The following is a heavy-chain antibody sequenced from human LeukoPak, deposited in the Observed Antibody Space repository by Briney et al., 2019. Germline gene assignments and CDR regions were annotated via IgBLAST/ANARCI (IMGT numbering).Heavy chain of an antibody. V-gene: IGHV3-30*03. J-gene: IGHJ4*02. CDR1: GFTFSSYG. CDR2: ISYDGSNK. Sequence: PGGSLRLSCAAPGFTFSSYGMHWVRQAPGKGLEWVAVISYDGSNKYYADSVKGRFTISRDNSKNTLYLQMNSLRAEDTAVYYCARALNWDNFDYWGQGTLVTVSS. CDR3: ARALNWDNFDY. D-gene: IGHD1/OR15-1a*01.